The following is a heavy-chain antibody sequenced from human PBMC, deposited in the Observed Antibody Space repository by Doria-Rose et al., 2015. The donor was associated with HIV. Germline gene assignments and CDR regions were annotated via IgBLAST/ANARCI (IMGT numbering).Heavy chain of an antibody. CDR3: ARIKSSRWYHKYYFDF. V-gene: IGHV2-26*01. CDR1: GVSLSSPGMG. CDR2: IVSDDER. Sequence: QITLKESGPVLVKPTETLTLTCTVSGVSLSSPGMGVSWIRQPPGKALEWLAHIVSDDERSYQTSLKSRLTISRGTSKSQVVLTMTDMDPVGTATYYCARIKSSRWYHKYYFDFWGQGTLVIVSA. J-gene: IGHJ4*02. D-gene: IGHD6-13*01.